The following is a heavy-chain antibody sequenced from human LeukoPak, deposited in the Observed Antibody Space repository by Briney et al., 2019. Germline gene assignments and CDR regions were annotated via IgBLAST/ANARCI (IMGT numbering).Heavy chain of an antibody. D-gene: IGHD3-16*01. V-gene: IGHV4-4*02. CDR1: GGSISNSNW. CDR2: VYHSGST. CDR3: TRVSLRWFDP. Sequence: SETLSLTCAVSGGSISNSNWWSWIQQPPGKGLQWIGEVYHSGSTNYNPSLKSRVTMSVDKSKNQFSLNLTSVTAADTAVYYCTRVSLRWFDPWGQGTLVTVSS. J-gene: IGHJ5*02.